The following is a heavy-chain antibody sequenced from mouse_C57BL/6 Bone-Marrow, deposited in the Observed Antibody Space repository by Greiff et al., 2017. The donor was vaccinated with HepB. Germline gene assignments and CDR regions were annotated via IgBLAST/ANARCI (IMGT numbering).Heavy chain of an antibody. CDR1: GFSINSDCY. CDR3: ARGSYYSNYDYAMDY. D-gene: IGHD2-5*01. CDR2: TFYSGIT. V-gene: IGHV3-3*01. Sequence: EVKLVESGPSLVRPSQTLSLTCTVTGFSINSDCYWIWIRQFPGNKLEYIGYTFYSGITYYNPSLESRTYITRDTSKNQFSLKLSSVTTEDTATYYCARGSYYSNYDYAMDYWGQGTSVTVSS. J-gene: IGHJ4*01.